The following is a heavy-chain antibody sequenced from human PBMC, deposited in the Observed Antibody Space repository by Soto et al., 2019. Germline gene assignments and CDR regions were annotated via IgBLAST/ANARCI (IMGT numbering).Heavy chain of an antibody. CDR1: EFTVSSNY. Sequence: GGSLRLSCAASEFTVSSNYMSWVRQAPGKGLEWVSVIYSGGSTYYADSVKGRFTISRDNSKNTLYLQMNSLRAEDTAVYYCASWFGELLPMDYYYYGMDVWGQGTTVTVSS. J-gene: IGHJ6*02. CDR2: IYSGGST. CDR3: ASWFGELLPMDYYYYGMDV. D-gene: IGHD3-10*01. V-gene: IGHV3-53*01.